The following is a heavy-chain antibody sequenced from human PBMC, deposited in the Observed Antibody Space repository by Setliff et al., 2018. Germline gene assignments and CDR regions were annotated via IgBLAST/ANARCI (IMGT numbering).Heavy chain of an antibody. CDR1: GFTFSSYA. V-gene: IGHV3-23*01. CDR2: ISGSGGST. CDR3: AKESIDYYDSSGSLSTPFDY. J-gene: IGHJ4*02. Sequence: GGSLRLSCAASGFTFSSYAMTWVRQAPGKGLEWVSAISGSGGSTYYADSVKGRFTISRDNSKNTLYLQLNRLRAEDTAIYYCAKESIDYYDSSGSLSTPFDYWGQGTLVTISS. D-gene: IGHD3-22*01.